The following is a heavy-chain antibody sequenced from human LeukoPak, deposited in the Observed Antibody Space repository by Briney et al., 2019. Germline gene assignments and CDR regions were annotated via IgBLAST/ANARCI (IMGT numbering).Heavy chain of an antibody. Sequence: SVKVSCKASGGTFSTDAINWIRQAPGQGLEWMGGFIPRFGTTFYAQKFQGRVTLVADKSTNAAFMEVSSLTSDDTAVCYCARQHCAGGTCYDDRGFFDFWGQGTLVTVSS. J-gene: IGHJ4*02. V-gene: IGHV1-69*06. CDR1: GGTFSTDA. D-gene: IGHD2-15*01. CDR2: FIPRFGTT. CDR3: ARQHCAGGTCYDDRGFFDF.